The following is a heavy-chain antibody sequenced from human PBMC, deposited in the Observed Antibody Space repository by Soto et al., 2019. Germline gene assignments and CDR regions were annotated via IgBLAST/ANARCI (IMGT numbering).Heavy chain of an antibody. CDR3: ARQNQEGYYYYGVDV. CDR2: IYPGDSDT. V-gene: IGHV5-51*01. J-gene: IGHJ6*02. CDR1: GCSFASYW. Sequence: PXESLKIACRGSGCSFASYWIGWVRQMPGKGLEWMGIIYPGDSDTRYSPSFQGQVTISADKSITTAYLQWSSLKASDTAMYFCARQNQEGYYYYGVDVWGQGTTATVPS.